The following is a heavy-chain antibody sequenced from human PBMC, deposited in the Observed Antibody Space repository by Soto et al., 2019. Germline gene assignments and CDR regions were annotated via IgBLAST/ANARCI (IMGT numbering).Heavy chain of an antibody. CDR2: ISYDGSNK. CDR3: AKVATALPRGAMDV. Sequence: GGSLRLSCAASGFTFSSYAMHWVRQAPGKGLEWVSVISYDGSNKYYADSVKGRFTISRDNSKNTLYLEMNGLRADDSAVYYCAKVATALPRGAMDVWGQGTTVTVSS. J-gene: IGHJ6*02. D-gene: IGHD2-21*02. CDR1: GFTFSSYA. V-gene: IGHV3-30-3*01.